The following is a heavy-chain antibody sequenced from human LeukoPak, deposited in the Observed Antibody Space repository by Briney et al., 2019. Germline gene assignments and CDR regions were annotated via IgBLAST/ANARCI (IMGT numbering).Heavy chain of an antibody. CDR1: GGTFSSYA. CDR2: IIPILGIA. D-gene: IGHD2-21*02. CDR3: ARVPTSIVVVTAIPAYAFDI. V-gene: IGHV1-69*04. J-gene: IGHJ3*02. Sequence: ASVKVSCKASGGTFSSYAISWVRQAPGQGLEWMGRIIPILGIANYAQKFQGRVTITADKSTSTAYMELSSLRSEDTAVYYCARVPTSIVVVTAIPAYAFDIWGQGTMVTVSS.